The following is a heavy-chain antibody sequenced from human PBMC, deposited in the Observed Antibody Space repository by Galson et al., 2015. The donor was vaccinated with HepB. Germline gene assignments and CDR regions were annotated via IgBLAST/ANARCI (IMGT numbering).Heavy chain of an antibody. D-gene: IGHD3-22*01. CDR1: GYTFSSYI. CDR3: ARLFYDSDSSGYSWLDP. CDR2: ITAYNGNT. Sequence: SVKVSCKASGYTFSSYIITCVRQAPGQGLELMGWITAYNGNTNYAQKLQGRVTMTTDTSTRTAYMELRSLRSDDTAVYYCARLFYDSDSSGYSWLDPWGQGTLVTVSS. J-gene: IGHJ5*02. V-gene: IGHV1-18*01.